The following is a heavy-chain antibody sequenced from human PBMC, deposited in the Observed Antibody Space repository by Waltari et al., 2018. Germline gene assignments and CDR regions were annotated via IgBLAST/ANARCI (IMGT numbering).Heavy chain of an antibody. Sequence: EVQLLESGGGLVQPGGSLRLSCAASGFIFSSYTMNWVRQAPGKVLGLCSIFHDVGDTHDASSVRCRFIISRDNSTNMLYLQMNSLRPEDSGVYYFAKGVDRASFDSWGQGALVTVSS. CDR1: GFIFSSYT. V-gene: IGHV3-23*03. CDR2: IFHDVGDT. J-gene: IGHJ4*02. D-gene: IGHD3-22*01. CDR3: AKGVDRASFDS.